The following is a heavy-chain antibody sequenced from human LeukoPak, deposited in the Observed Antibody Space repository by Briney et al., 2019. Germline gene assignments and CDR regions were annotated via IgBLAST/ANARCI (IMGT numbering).Heavy chain of an antibody. J-gene: IGHJ4*02. V-gene: IGHV4-39*07. Sequence: SETLSLTCTVSGGSVSSSSYYWGWIRQPPGKGLEWIGSIYYSGSTYYNPSLKSRVSISVDTSKNQFSLKLSSVTAADTAVYYCARDRGGDQLVGLNFDYWGQGTLVTVSS. D-gene: IGHD2-2*01. CDR3: ARDRGGDQLVGLNFDY. CDR2: IYYSGST. CDR1: GGSVSSSSYY.